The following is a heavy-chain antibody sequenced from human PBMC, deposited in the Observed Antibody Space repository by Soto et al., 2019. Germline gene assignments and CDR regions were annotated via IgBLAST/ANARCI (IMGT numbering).Heavy chain of an antibody. CDR2: IKSKPDGGTT. Sequence: PGRPLRLSCTAAGFAFNDAWRNWVRPTQGKGLEWVGRIKSKPDGGTTDYAAAVKGRFTISRDDSKNTLYLQMFSLNIEDTAFYYCTTWGRVGTVVDYWGQGTLVTVSS. CDR3: TTWGRVGTVVDY. CDR1: GFAFNDAW. J-gene: IGHJ4*02. V-gene: IGHV3-15*07. D-gene: IGHD1-26*01.